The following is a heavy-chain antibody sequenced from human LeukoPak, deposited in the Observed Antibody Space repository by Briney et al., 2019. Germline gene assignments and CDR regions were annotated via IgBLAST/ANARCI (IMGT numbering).Heavy chain of an antibody. V-gene: IGHV3-21*01. D-gene: IGHD6-19*01. CDR1: GFTFNTYT. CDR3: ARDSSGWLSGAFDF. CDR2: ITRSSSYI. Sequence: GGSLRLSCAASGFTFNTYTMNWVRQAPGRGLEWLSSITRSSSYISYADSVKGRFTISRDNTKNSLYLQMNSLRVEDTAVYYCARDSSGWLSGAFDFWGQGTMVTVSS. J-gene: IGHJ3*01.